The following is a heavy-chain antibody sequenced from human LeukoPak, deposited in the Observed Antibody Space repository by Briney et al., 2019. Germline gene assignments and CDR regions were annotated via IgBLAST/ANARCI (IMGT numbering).Heavy chain of an antibody. V-gene: IGHV1-69*13. CDR1: GGTFSSYA. CDR3: AREGGAVAGEPIFDY. D-gene: IGHD6-19*01. Sequence: GASVKVSCKASGGTFSSYAISWVRQAPGQGLEWMGGIIPIFGTVNYAQKFQGRVTITADESTSTAYMELSSLRSEDTAVYYCAREGGAVAGEPIFDYWGQGTLVTVSS. CDR2: IIPIFGTV. J-gene: IGHJ4*02.